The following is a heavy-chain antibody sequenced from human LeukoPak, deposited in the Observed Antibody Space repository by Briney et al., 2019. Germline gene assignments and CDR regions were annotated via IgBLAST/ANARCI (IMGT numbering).Heavy chain of an antibody. CDR3: ARGAGRTFDY. CDR1: GFTFSSYE. V-gene: IGHV3-48*03. CDR2: ISSSDSRT. D-gene: IGHD6-19*01. J-gene: IGHJ4*02. Sequence: PGGSLRLSCAASGFTFSSYEMNSVRQAPGKGLEWVSYISSSDSRTYYADSVKGRFTISRDNAKNSLYLQMNSLRAEDTAVYHCARGAGRTFDYWGQGTLVTVSS.